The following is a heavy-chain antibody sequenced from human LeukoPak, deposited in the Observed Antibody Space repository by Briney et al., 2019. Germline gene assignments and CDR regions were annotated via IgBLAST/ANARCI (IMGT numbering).Heavy chain of an antibody. CDR2: ISYNGDNK. Sequence: GGSLRLSCVASGFSFSTYGLHWVRQAPGKGLEWVAVISYNGDNKHYAESVKGRFTISRDNSKNTLYLQMNSLRAEDTAVYYCARSPARRMVATLDYWGQGTLVTVSS. V-gene: IGHV3-30*03. D-gene: IGHD5-12*01. CDR1: GFSFSTYG. CDR3: ARSPARRMVATLDY. J-gene: IGHJ4*02.